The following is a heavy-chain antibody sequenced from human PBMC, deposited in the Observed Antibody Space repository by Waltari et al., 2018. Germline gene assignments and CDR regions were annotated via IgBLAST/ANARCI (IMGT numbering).Heavy chain of an antibody. CDR1: GGSISSYY. J-gene: IGHJ4*02. Sequence: QVQLQESGPGLVKPSETLSLTCTVSGGSISSYYWSWIRQPAGKGLEWIGRIYTSGSTNYNPSRKSRVTMSVDTSKNQFSLKLSSVTAADTAVYYCARDALYGSGMYYFDYWGQGTLVTVSS. CDR3: ARDALYGSGMYYFDY. V-gene: IGHV4-4*07. CDR2: IYTSGST. D-gene: IGHD3-10*01.